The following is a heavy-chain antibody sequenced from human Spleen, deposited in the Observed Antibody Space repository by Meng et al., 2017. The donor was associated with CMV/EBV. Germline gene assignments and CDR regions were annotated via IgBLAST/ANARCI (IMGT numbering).Heavy chain of an antibody. CDR1: FTRSTFV. Sequence: FTRSTFVFHLYRQAPDKGLKWIAIMSYDGRNNHYAGSVQGRFTISRDNSKNALYLQMNSLRAEDTAVYYCARDSLRDFWSGYYAPVDYWGQGTLVTVSS. CDR3: ARDSLRDFWSGYYAPVDY. D-gene: IGHD3-3*01. V-gene: IGHV3-30-3*01. J-gene: IGHJ4*02. CDR2: MSYDGRNN.